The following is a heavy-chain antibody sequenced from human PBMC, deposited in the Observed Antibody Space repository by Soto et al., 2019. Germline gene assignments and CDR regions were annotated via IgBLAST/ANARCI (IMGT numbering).Heavy chain of an antibody. D-gene: IGHD3-3*01. CDR3: ARSFRFSPYYGMDV. CDR2: INAGNGNT. CDR1: GYTFTSYA. Sequence: QVPLVQSGAEVKKPGASVKVSCKASGYTFTSYAMHWVRQAPGQRLEWMGWINAGNGNTKYSQKFQGRVTIARDTSASTAYMELSSLRSEDTAVYYCARSFRFSPYYGMDVWGQGTTVTVSS. V-gene: IGHV1-3*01. J-gene: IGHJ6*02.